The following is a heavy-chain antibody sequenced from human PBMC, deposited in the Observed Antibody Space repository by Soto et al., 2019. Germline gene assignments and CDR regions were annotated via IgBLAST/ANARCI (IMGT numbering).Heavy chain of an antibody. CDR3: AKEAYYYDSSGYYYYYGMDV. CDR1: GFTFSSYA. J-gene: IGHJ6*02. D-gene: IGHD3-22*01. CDR2: ISGSGGST. Sequence: GGSLRLSCAASGFTFSSYAMSWVRQAPGKGLEWVSAISGSGGSTYYADSVKGRFTISRDNSKNTLYLQMNSRRAEDTAVYYCAKEAYYYDSSGYYYYYGMDVWGQGTTVTVSS. V-gene: IGHV3-23*01.